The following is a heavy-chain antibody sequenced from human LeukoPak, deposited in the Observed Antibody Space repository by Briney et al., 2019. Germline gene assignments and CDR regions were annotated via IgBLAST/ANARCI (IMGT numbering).Heavy chain of an antibody. CDR3: ATIGFYSSGWYEDY. CDR2: SYDSRST. V-gene: IGHV4-31*11. J-gene: IGHJ4*02. D-gene: IGHD6-19*01. CDR1: GGSVSSGGYY. Sequence: SETLPLTCAVSGGSVSSGGYYWSWIPPDQGKGLKWIGYSYDSRSTYYNPSLKRRVTITVDTSKNQFSLKLSSVTAAATAVYYSATIGFYSSGWYEDYWGQGTLVTVSS.